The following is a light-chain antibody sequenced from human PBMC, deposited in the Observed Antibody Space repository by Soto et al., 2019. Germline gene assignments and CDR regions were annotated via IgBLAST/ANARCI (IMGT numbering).Light chain of an antibody. V-gene: IGKV1-5*01. J-gene: IGKJ5*01. CDR1: QSISSW. CDR3: PQYNSYSIT. Sequence: DIQMTQSPSTLSASVGDRVTITCRASQSISSWLAWYQQKPGKAPKLLIYDASSLESGVPSRFSGSGSGTEFTLTISSLQPDDFATYSSPQYNSYSITFGQGTSLEIK. CDR2: DAS.